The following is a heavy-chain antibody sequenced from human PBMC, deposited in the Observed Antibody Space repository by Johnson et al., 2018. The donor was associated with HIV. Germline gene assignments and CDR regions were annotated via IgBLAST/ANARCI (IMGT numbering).Heavy chain of an antibody. J-gene: IGHJ3*02. Sequence: VQLVESGGGLVQTGGSLRLSCAASGFTVSSNYMSWVRQAPGKGLEWVSVIYSGGSTYYADSVKGRFNISRDNSKNTLYLQMNSLRAEDTAVYHCAKDRDAYTLSTDAFDIWGQGTMVTVSS. V-gene: IGHV3-66*02. CDR3: AKDRDAYTLSTDAFDI. CDR1: GFTVSSNY. CDR2: IYSGGST. D-gene: IGHD5-24*01.